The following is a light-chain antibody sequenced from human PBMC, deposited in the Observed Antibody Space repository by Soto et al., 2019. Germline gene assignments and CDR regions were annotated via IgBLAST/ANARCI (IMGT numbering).Light chain of an antibody. J-gene: IGKJ4*01. CDR3: QQYGSSLLT. V-gene: IGKV3-20*01. CDR1: QSVTDNY. Sequence: DIVLTQSPGTLSSSPGGRATLSCRASQSVTDNYLAWYQHKPGQAPRLLIYGASTRATGIPARFSGSGSGTDFTLTISRLEPEDFAVYYCQQYGSSLLTFGGGTKVDNK. CDR2: GAS.